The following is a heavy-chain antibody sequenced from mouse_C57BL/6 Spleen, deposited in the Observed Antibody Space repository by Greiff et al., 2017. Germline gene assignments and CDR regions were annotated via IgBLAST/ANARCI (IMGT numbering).Heavy chain of an antibody. Sequence: QFPGNKLEWMGYISYDGSNNYNPSLKNRISITRDTSKNQFFLKLNSVTTEDTATYYCARDGVDYYGSSYDWGQGTTLTVSS. CDR2: ISYDGSN. J-gene: IGHJ2*01. V-gene: IGHV3-6*01. CDR3: ARDGVDYYGSSYD. D-gene: IGHD1-1*01.